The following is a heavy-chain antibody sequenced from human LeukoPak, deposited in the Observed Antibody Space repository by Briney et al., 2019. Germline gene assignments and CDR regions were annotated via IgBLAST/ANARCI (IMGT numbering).Heavy chain of an antibody. J-gene: IGHJ4*02. CDR2: INHSGST. CDR1: GGSFSGYY. D-gene: IGHD3-16*01. Sequence: KSSETLSLTCAVYGGSFSGYYWSWIRQPPGKGLEWMGEINHSGSTNYNPSLKSRVTISVDTSKNQFSLKLSSVTAADTAVYYWAAPGGYFDYWGQGTLVTVSS. CDR3: AAPGGYFDY. V-gene: IGHV4-34*01.